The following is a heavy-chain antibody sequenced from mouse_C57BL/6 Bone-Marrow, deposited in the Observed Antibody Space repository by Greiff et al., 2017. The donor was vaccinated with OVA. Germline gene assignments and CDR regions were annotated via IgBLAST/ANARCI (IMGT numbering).Heavy chain of an antibody. CDR1: GYTFTDYY. V-gene: IGHV1-84*01. D-gene: IGHD4-1*01. Sequence: QVQLQQSGPELVKPGASVQISCKASGYTFTDYYINWVKPRPGQGLAWIGWIYPGSGNTKYNEKFKGKATLTVDTSSSTAYMQRSSLTSEDSAVYFCARGDWDYFDYWGQGTTLTVSS. CDR2: IYPGSGNT. CDR3: ARGDWDYFDY. J-gene: IGHJ2*01.